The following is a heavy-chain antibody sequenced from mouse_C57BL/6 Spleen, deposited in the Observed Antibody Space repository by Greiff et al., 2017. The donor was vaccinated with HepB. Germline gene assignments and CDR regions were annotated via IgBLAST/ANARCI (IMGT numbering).Heavy chain of an antibody. J-gene: IGHJ4*01. Sequence: VMLVESGPGLVQPSQSLSITCTVSGFSLTSYGVHWVRQSPGKGLEWLGVIWRGGSTDYNAAFMSRLSITKDNSKSQVFFKMNSLQADDTAIYYCAKNFDYSNYVYYAMDYWGQGTSVTVSS. CDR2: IWRGGST. CDR1: GFSLTSYG. D-gene: IGHD2-5*01. CDR3: AKNFDYSNYVYYAMDY. V-gene: IGHV2-5*01.